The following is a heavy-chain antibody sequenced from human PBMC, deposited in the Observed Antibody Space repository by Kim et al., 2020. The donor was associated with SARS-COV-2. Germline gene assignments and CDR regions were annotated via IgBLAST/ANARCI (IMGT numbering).Heavy chain of an antibody. V-gene: IGHV4-34*01. J-gene: IGHJ6*02. CDR3: ARHTITMVRGTFGYYYYGMDV. CDR1: GGSFSGYY. Sequence: SETLSLTCAVYGGSFSGYYWSWIRQPPGKGLEWIGEINHSGSTNYNPSLKSRVTISVDTSKNQFSLKLSSVTAADTAVYYCARHTITMVRGTFGYYYYGMDVWGQGTTVTVSS. CDR2: INHSGST. D-gene: IGHD3-10*01.